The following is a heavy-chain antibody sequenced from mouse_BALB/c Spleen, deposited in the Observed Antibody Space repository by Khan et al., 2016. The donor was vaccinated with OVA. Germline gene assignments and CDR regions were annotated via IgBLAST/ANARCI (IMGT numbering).Heavy chain of an antibody. J-gene: IGHJ4*01. Sequence: EVQLQESGPDLVKPSQPLSLTCTVTGYSITSGYAWHWIRQFPGNKLEWMAYIYFSGSINYNPSLKSRISVTRDTSKNQCSLQLNSVTSEDTATYYCTRDGNYMDYWGQGTSVTVSS. CDR2: IYFSGSI. D-gene: IGHD2-1*01. CDR3: TRDGNYMDY. V-gene: IGHV3-1*02. CDR1: GYSITSGYA.